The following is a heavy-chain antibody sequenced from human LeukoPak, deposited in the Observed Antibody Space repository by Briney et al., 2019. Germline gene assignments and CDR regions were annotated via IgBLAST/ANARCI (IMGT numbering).Heavy chain of an antibody. J-gene: IGHJ4*02. Sequence: SVPLPLTCTASVSPINGCNKSWLREPPEKGQEGICYIFSSGTNIYSPSLKSRVTMSVHTTENQYSLKLSSVTAADTAVYYCAIHDVVPVIRRGFDFWGQGTLVTVSS. D-gene: IGHD2-21*02. CDR3: AIHDVVPVIRRGFDF. V-gene: IGHV4-59*08. CDR1: VSPINGCN. CDR2: IFSSGTN.